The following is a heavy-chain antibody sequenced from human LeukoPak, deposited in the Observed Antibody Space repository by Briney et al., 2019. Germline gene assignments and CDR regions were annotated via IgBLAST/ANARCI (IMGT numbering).Heavy chain of an antibody. D-gene: IGHD2-2*01. Sequence: PGGSLRLSCAASGFTFSSYAMSWVRRAPGKGLEWVSAISGSGGSTYYADSVKGRFTISRDNSKNTLYLQMNSLRAEDTAVYYCAKHDIVVVPAANIDYWGQGTLVTVSS. CDR3: AKHDIVVVPAANIDY. CDR2: ISGSGGST. CDR1: GFTFSSYA. V-gene: IGHV3-23*01. J-gene: IGHJ4*02.